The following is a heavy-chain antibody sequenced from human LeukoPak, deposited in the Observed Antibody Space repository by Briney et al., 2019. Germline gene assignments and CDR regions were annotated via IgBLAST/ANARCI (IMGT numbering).Heavy chain of an antibody. Sequence: GALRLSCAASGFTFRSYNMNWVRQAPGKGLEWVSFISSSSNTIYYADSVKGRFTISRDNAKNSLYLQMSSLRAEDTAVYYCARDAMVRGVLIDYWGQGTLVTVSS. CDR3: ARDAMVRGVLIDY. V-gene: IGHV3-48*01. J-gene: IGHJ4*02. CDR1: GFTFRSYN. D-gene: IGHD3-10*01. CDR2: ISSSSNTI.